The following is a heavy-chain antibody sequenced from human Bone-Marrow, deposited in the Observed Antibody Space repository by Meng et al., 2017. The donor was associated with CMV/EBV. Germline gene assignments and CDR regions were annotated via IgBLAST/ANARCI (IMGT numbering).Heavy chain of an antibody. J-gene: IGHJ4*02. CDR3: ARYYGGLRYFDY. D-gene: IGHD4-23*01. Sequence: SETLSLTCTVSGGSISSSSYYWGWIRQPPGKGLEWIGSIYYNGNTYYDPSLKGRVSISIDTSKHQFSLKVSSVTAADTAVYYCARYYGGLRYFDYWGQGTLVTGSS. CDR2: IYYNGNT. CDR1: GGSISSSSYY. V-gene: IGHV4-39*07.